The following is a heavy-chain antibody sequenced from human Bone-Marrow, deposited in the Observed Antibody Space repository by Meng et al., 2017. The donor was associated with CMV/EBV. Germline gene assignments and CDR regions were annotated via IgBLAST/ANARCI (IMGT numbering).Heavy chain of an antibody. D-gene: IGHD3-3*01. V-gene: IGHV3-53*05. J-gene: IGHJ6*02. CDR2: ILRGGSV. Sequence: GGSLRLSCAASGFTVKSYYMNWVRQAPGKALEWVSVILRGGSVEYADTIKGRATISRDNSENTVYLQVNSLRADDTGIYYCARSDYDFWSGTPDYHGMDVWGQGTTVTVYS. CDR3: ARSDYDFWSGTPDYHGMDV. CDR1: GFTVKSYY.